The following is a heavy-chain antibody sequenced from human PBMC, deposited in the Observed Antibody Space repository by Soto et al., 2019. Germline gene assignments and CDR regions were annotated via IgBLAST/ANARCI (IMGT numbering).Heavy chain of an antibody. Sequence: GGSLRLSCAASGFTFSSYGMHWVRQAPGKGLEWVAVIWYDGSNKYYADSVKGRFTISRDNSKNTLYLQMNSLRAEDTAVYYCARGPLLGPAYYYYGMDVWGQGTTVTVSS. CDR1: GFTFSSYG. V-gene: IGHV3-33*01. J-gene: IGHJ6*02. CDR3: ARGPLLGPAYYYYGMDV. CDR2: IWYDGSNK. D-gene: IGHD3-16*01.